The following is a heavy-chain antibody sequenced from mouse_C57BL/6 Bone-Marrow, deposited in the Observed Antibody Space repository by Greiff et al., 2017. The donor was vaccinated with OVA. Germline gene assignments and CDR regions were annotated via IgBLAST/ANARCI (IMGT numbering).Heavy chain of an antibody. D-gene: IGHD2-5*01. CDR3: AREGAYYSNYDLYFDV. J-gene: IGHJ1*03. CDR2: IYPRSGNT. CDR1: GYTFTSYG. V-gene: IGHV1-81*01. Sequence: QVQLQQSGAELARPGASVKLSCKASGYTFTSYGISWVKQRTGQGLEWIGEIYPRSGNTYYNEKFKGKATLTADKSSSTAYMELRSLTSEDSAVYFCAREGAYYSNYDLYFDVWGTGTTVTVSS.